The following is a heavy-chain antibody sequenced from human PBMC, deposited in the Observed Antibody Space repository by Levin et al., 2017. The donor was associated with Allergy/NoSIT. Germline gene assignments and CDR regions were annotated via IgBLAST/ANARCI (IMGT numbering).Heavy chain of an antibody. J-gene: IGHJ4*02. CDR3: VRVAPHSKLGATSAPDY. CDR2: ITSTSSYI. V-gene: IGHV3-21*01. CDR1: GFAFSTYS. Sequence: KSGGSLRLSCAASGFAFSTYSMNWVRQAPGKGLEWVSSITSTSSYIYYADSIKGRFTISRDNAKNSLYLQMNSLRAEDTAVYYCVRVAPHSKLGATSAPDYWGQGALVTVSS. D-gene: IGHD1-26*01.